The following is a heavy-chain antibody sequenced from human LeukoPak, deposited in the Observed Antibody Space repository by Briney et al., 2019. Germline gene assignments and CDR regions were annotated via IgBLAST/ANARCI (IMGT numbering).Heavy chain of an antibody. V-gene: IGHV3-7*01. D-gene: IGHD4-17*01. CDR3: ARYNGDYVQNWFDP. Sequence: GGSLRLSCAASGFTVSSYWMSWVRQTPGKGLEWVANIKQDGSEKYYVDSVKGRFTISRDNAKNSLYLQMNSLRAEDTAVYYCARYNGDYVQNWFDPWGQGTLVTVSS. J-gene: IGHJ5*02. CDR1: GFTVSSYW. CDR2: IKQDGSEK.